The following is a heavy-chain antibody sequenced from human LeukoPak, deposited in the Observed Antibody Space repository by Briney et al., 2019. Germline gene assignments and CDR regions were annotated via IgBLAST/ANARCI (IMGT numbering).Heavy chain of an antibody. V-gene: IGHV1-69*13. CDR2: IIPIFGTA. D-gene: IGHD4-11*01. CDR3: ARVIGNDYSNYPFDY. CDR1: GGTFSSYA. Sequence: SVKVSCKASGGTFSSYAISWVRQAPGQGLEWMGGIIPIFGTANYAQKFQGGVTITADESTSTAYMELSSLRSEDTAVYYCARVIGNDYSNYPFDYWGQGTLVTVSS. J-gene: IGHJ4*02.